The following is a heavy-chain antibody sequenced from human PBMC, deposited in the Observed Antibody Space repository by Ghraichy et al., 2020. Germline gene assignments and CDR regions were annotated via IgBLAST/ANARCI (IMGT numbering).Heavy chain of an antibody. V-gene: IGHV3-23*01. Sequence: CAASGFTFSTYAMSWVRQAPGKGLEWVSGISGSGYTRYYADSVKGRFTISKDNSRNTLYLQMNSLRAEDTAVYYCAKVGCTNGICFERIDSWGQGTLVTVSS. CDR2: ISGSGYTR. CDR3: AKVGCTNGICFERIDS. D-gene: IGHD2-8*01. J-gene: IGHJ4*02. CDR1: GFTFSTYA.